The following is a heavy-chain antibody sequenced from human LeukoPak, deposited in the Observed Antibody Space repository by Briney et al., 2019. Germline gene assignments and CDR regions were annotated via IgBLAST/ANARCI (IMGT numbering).Heavy chain of an antibody. CDR2: IYHSGST. CDR1: GYSISGDYY. D-gene: IGHD1-26*01. Sequence: SETLSLTXAVSGYSISGDYYWGWIRQPPGKGLEWIGSIYHSGSTYYNPSLKSRVTISVDTSKNQFSLKLSSVTAADTAVYYCARTLVGALDYWGQGTLVTVSS. CDR3: ARTLVGALDY. J-gene: IGHJ4*02. V-gene: IGHV4-38-2*01.